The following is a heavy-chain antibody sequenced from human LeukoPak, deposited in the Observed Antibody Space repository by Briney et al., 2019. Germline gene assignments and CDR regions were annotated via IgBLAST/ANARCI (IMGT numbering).Heavy chain of an antibody. V-gene: IGHV4-59*01. D-gene: IGHD6-19*01. CDR1: GGSISSYY. J-gene: IGHJ5*02. CDR3: ARATYSSGWYP. CDR2: IYYSAST. Sequence: SETLSLTCTVSGGSISSYYWSWIRQPPGKGLEWIGYIYYSASTNYNPSLKSRVTISVDTSKNQFSLKLSSVTAADTAVYYCARATYSSGWYPWGQGTLVTVSS.